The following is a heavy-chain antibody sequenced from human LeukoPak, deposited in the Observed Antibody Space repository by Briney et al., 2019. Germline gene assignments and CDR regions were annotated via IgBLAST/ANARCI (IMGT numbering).Heavy chain of an antibody. J-gene: IGHJ4*02. CDR3: VRDPSGSGFAFDS. CDR1: GFIFSNDA. CDR2: IWFDGSNK. Sequence: GGSLRLSCATSGFIFSNDAMHWVRQAPGKGLEWVAFIWFDGSNKHYADSVKGRFTISRDNSEDTLYLQMNSLRAEDTAVYYCVRDPSGSGFAFDSWGQGALVTVSS. V-gene: IGHV3-33*01. D-gene: IGHD1-1*01.